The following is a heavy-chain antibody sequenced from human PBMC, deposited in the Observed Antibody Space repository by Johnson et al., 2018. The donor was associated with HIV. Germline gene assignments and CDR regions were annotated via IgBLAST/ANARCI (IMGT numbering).Heavy chain of an antibody. J-gene: IGHJ3*02. D-gene: IGHD3-22*01. CDR2: IYSGGST. CDR3: ATPLAHYDSSGYYDAFDI. Sequence: VQLVESGGGLIQPGGSLRLSCAASGFTVSSYYMSWVRQAPGKGLEWVSVIYSGGSTYYTVSVKGRFTISRDNSKNTLYLQMDSLRAEDTAVYYCATPLAHYDSSGYYDAFDIWGQGTMVTVSS. CDR1: GFTVSSYY. V-gene: IGHV3-53*01.